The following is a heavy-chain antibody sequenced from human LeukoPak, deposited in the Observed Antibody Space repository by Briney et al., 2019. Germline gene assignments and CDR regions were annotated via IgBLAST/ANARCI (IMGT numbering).Heavy chain of an antibody. Sequence: SGGSLRLSCAASGFTVSSNYMSWVRQAPGKGLEWVSVIHSGGSTYYADSVKGRFTISRDNSKNTLYLQMNSLRAEDTAVYYCARGRGYSGYSHWGQGTLVTVSS. CDR2: IHSGGST. D-gene: IGHD5-12*01. J-gene: IGHJ4*02. V-gene: IGHV3-53*01. CDR3: ARGRGYSGYSH. CDR1: GFTVSSNY.